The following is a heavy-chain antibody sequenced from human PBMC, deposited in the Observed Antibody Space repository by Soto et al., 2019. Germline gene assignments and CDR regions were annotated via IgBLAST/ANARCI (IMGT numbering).Heavy chain of an antibody. Sequence: QVQLVQSGSEVKKPGASVRVSCKTSGYTFTSHGLTWVRQAPGQGLEWMGWISCYNGNTNYAQRFQGRVTLTTDTSTSTAFMDLTSLKSDDTAVYFCARSHWQPDYLEGFDYWGQGTLITVSS. D-gene: IGHD1-1*01. CDR1: GYTFTSHG. CDR3: ARSHWQPDYLEGFDY. V-gene: IGHV1-18*04. CDR2: ISCYNGNT. J-gene: IGHJ4*02.